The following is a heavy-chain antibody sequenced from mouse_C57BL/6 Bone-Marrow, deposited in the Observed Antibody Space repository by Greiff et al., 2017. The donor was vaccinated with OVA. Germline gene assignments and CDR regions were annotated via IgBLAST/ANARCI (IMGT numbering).Heavy chain of an antibody. CDR1: GYTFTDYY. J-gene: IGHJ2*01. CDR2: INPNNGGT. D-gene: IGHD2-3*01. Sequence: EVQLQQSGPELVKPGASVKISCKASGYTFTDYYMNWVKQSHGKSLEWIGDINPNNGGTSYNQKFKGKATLTVDKSSSTAYMELRSLTSEDSAVYYCASIRFPDGYLYYFDYWGQGTTLTVSS. CDR3: ASIRFPDGYLYYFDY. V-gene: IGHV1-26*01.